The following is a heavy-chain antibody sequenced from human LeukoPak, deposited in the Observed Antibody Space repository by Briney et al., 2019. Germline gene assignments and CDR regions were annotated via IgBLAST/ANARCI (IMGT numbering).Heavy chain of an antibody. CDR2: IGSSGTTI. V-gene: IGHV3-48*03. J-gene: IGHJ3*01. CDR3: VSETSTNNFNARDF. CDR1: EFTLSNYE. D-gene: IGHD1-20*01. Sequence: GESLRLSCVASEFTLSNYEMNWVRQAPGKGLEWVSYIGSSGTTITYADSVEGRFTISRDNAKNSLYLQMNILRAEDTAIYFCVSETSTNNFNARDFCGQGTMVTVSS.